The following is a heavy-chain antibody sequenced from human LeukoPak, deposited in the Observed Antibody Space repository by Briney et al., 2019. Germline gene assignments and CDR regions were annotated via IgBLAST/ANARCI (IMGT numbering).Heavy chain of an antibody. CDR3: ARYQYCSSTSCYRVRAFDI. CDR2: ISHSGST. Sequence: PSETLSLTCAVYGGSFSGYYWSWIRQPPGKGLEWIGEISHSGSTNYNPSLKSRVTISVDTSKNQFSLKLSSVTAADTAVYYCARYQYCSSTSCYRVRAFDIWGQGTMVTVSS. V-gene: IGHV4-34*01. J-gene: IGHJ3*02. D-gene: IGHD2-2*01. CDR1: GGSFSGYY.